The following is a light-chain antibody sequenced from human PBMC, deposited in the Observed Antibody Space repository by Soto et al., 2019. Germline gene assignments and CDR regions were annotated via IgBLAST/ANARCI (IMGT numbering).Light chain of an antibody. J-gene: IGLJ1*01. V-gene: IGLV2-14*01. CDR1: SSDIGVYNY. Sequence: QSALTQPASVSGSPGQSITFSCTGTSSDIGVYNYASWYQQHPGKAPKLMIYEVNNRPSGVSNRFSGSKSGNTASLTISGLQAEDEADYYCSSSTTSNTYVFGTGTRSPS. CDR3: SSSTTSNTYV. CDR2: EVN.